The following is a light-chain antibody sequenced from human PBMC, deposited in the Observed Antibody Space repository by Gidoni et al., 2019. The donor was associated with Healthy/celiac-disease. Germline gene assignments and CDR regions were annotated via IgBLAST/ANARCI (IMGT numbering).Light chain of an antibody. CDR3: QQSYSTPPT. J-gene: IGKJ2*01. CDR1: QSISSY. V-gene: IGKV1-39*01. Sequence: DIQMTQSPSSLSASVGDRVTITCRASQSISSYLNWYQQKPGKAPKLLIYAASSLQSGVPSRFSGRGSGTDFTLTISSLQPEDVATYYCQQSYSTPPTFXXXTKLEIK. CDR2: AAS.